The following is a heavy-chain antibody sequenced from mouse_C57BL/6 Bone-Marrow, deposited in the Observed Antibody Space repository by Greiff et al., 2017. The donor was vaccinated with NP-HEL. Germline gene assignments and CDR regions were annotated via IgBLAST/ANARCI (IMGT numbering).Heavy chain of an antibody. V-gene: IGHV1-50*01. CDR3: ARSPKKIVSSSGD. CDR1: GYTFTSYW. D-gene: IGHD3-1*01. Sequence: QVQLQQSGAELVKPGASVKLSCKASGYTFTSYWMQWVKQRPGQGLEWIGEIDPSDSYTNYNQKFKGKATLTVDTSSSTAYMQLSSLTSEDSAVYYCARSPKKIVSSSGDWGQGTTLTVSS. CDR2: IDPSDSYT. J-gene: IGHJ2*01.